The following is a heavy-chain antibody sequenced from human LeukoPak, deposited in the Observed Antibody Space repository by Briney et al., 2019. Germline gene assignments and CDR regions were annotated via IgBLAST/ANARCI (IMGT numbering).Heavy chain of an antibody. V-gene: IGHV1-2*02. CDR1: GYTFTSYD. CDR3: ARKSEIGAFDI. CDR2: INPNSGGT. J-gene: IGHJ3*02. Sequence: ASVKVSCKASGYTFTSYDINWVRQATGQGLEWMGWINPNSGGTNYAQKFQGRVTMTRDTSISTAYMELSRLRSDDTAVYYCARKSEIGAFDIWGQGTMVTVSS.